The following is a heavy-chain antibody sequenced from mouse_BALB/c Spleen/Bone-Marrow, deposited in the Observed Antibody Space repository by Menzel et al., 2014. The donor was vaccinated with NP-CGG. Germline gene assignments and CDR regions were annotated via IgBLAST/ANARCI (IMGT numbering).Heavy chain of an antibody. CDR3: ARFFYDYDGPWFAY. D-gene: IGHD2-4*01. CDR2: INPSSGYT. J-gene: IGHJ3*01. Sequence: QVQLQESGAELARPGASVKMSCKASGYTFTSYTMHWVKQRPGQGLEWIGYINPSSGYTNYNQKFKDKATLTADKSSSTAYMQLSSLTSEDSAGYYCARFFYDYDGPWFAYWGQGTLVTVSA. V-gene: IGHV1-4*01. CDR1: GYTFTSYT.